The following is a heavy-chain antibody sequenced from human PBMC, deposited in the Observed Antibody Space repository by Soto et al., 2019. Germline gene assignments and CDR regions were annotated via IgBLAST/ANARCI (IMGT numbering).Heavy chain of an antibody. CDR2: IYDSGST. CDR3: AREVIPLTTDWYFDL. CDR1: GGSISGGVGGLYY. Sequence: QLQLRESGPGLVKPSETLSLTCTVSGGSISGGVGGLYYWRWIRQPAGKGLEWIGYIYDSGSTYYNPSLKSRVTTSVDTSKNLFSLRLSPVTAADTAVYYCAREVIPLTTDWYFDLWGRGTLVTVSS. D-gene: IGHD4-17*01. V-gene: IGHV4-30-4*01. J-gene: IGHJ2*01.